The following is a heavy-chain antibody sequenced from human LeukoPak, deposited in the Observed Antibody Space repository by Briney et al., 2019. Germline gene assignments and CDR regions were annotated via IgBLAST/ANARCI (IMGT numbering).Heavy chain of an antibody. J-gene: IGHJ4*02. CDR1: GFTFNDYA. Sequence: GRSLKLSCAASGFTFNDYAMNWVRQAPGKGLEWVSSISSSSTYMFYADSVKGRFTISRDNAKNSLSLQMNSLRAEDTAVYYCARVTVLNDYSFDYWGQGTLVTVSS. D-gene: IGHD1-1*01. V-gene: IGHV3-21*01. CDR2: ISSSSTYM. CDR3: ARVTVLNDYSFDY.